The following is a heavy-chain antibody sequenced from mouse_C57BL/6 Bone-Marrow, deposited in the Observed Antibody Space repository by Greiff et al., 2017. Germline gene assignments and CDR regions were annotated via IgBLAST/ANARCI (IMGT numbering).Heavy chain of an antibody. Sequence: QVQLQQSGPELVKPGASVKISCKASGYAFSSSWMNWVKQRPGQGLEWIGWIYPRDGSTKYNEKFKGKATLTVDTSSSTAYMELHSLTSEDSAVYFCARLGAYWGQGTLVTVSA. V-gene: IGHV1-85*01. CDR2: IYPRDGST. J-gene: IGHJ3*01. CDR1: GYAFSSSW. CDR3: ARLGAY.